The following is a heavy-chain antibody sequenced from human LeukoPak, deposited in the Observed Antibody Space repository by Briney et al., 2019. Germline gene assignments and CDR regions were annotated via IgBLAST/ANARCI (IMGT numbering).Heavy chain of an antibody. CDR2: INHSGST. Sequence: SETLSLTCAVYGGSFSGYYWSWIRQPPGKGLEWIGEINHSGSTNYNPSLKSRVTISVDTSKNQFSLKLSSVTAADTAVYYCERGLYGSGSYYNHWGQGTLVTVSS. J-gene: IGHJ5*02. D-gene: IGHD3-10*01. V-gene: IGHV4-34*01. CDR3: ERGLYGSGSYYNH. CDR1: GGSFSGYY.